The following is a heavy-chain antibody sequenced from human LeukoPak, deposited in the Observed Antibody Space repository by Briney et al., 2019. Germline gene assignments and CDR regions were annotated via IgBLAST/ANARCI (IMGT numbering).Heavy chain of an antibody. J-gene: IGHJ6*03. CDR2: ISGSGGTA. D-gene: IGHD3-9*01. Sequence: GGSLRLSCAASGFTFSSNAMSWVRQAPGKGLEWVSVISGSGGTAYYADSVKGRFTISRDNSKNTLYLQLNSLRAEDTAVYYCAKYYDILTGYYEAYYHYYYMDVWGKGTTVTVSS. CDR3: AKYYDILTGYYEAYYHYYYMDV. V-gene: IGHV3-23*01. CDR1: GFTFSSNA.